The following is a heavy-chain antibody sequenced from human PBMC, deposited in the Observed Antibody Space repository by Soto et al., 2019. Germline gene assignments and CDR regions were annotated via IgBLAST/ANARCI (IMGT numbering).Heavy chain of an antibody. J-gene: IGHJ5*02. V-gene: IGHV4-61*01. CDR3: ARYDAESGSNKLDP. CDR1: GGSVSSRSHF. CDR2: IYYTGNT. Sequence: QVQLQESGPGVVKPSDTLSVTCTVSGGSVSSRSHFWSWIRQPPGGGLQWIGYIYYTGNTNYSPSLKSRATLSVDTSRIQFSLRLTSVTAADTAIYYCARYDAESGSNKLDPWGQGTLVTVSS. D-gene: IGHD5-12*01.